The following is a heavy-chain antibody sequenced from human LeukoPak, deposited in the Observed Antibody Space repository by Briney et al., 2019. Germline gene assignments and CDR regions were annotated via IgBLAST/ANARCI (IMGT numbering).Heavy chain of an antibody. Sequence: GESLKISCKGSGYSFTSYWIGWVRQMPGKGLEWMGIIYHGDSDTRYSPSFQGQVTISADKSISTAYLQWSSLKASDTAMYYCARQEDCSSTSCYPGYWFDPWGQGTLVTVSS. CDR3: ARQEDCSSTSCYPGYWFDP. V-gene: IGHV5-51*01. J-gene: IGHJ5*02. D-gene: IGHD2-2*01. CDR1: GYSFTSYW. CDR2: IYHGDSDT.